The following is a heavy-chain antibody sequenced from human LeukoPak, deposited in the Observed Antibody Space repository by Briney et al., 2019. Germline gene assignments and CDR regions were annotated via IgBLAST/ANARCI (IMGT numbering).Heavy chain of an antibody. D-gene: IGHD2-2*01. CDR3: AKDKLVVPAAFDY. Sequence: GGSLRLSCAASGFTVSSNYMSWVRQAPGKGLEWVSAISGSGGSTYYADSVKGRFTISRDNSKNTLYLQMNSLRAEDTAVYYCAKDKLVVPAAFDYWGQGTLVTVSS. CDR1: GFTVSSNY. CDR2: ISGSGGST. J-gene: IGHJ4*02. V-gene: IGHV3-23*01.